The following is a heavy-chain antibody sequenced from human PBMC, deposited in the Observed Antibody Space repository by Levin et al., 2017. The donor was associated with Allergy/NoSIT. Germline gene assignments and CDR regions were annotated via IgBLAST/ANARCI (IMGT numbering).Heavy chain of an antibody. V-gene: IGHV3-64D*06. Sequence: GGSLRLSCSASGFTFSSYAMHWVRQAPGKGLEYVSAINSNGDNTYYADSVKGRFTISRDNSENTLYLQMSSLRAEDTSVYYCVKGDIGVAGRMGADWGQGTLVTVSS. D-gene: IGHD6-19*01. CDR3: VKGDIGVAGRMGAD. J-gene: IGHJ4*02. CDR2: INSNGDNT. CDR1: GFTFSSYA.